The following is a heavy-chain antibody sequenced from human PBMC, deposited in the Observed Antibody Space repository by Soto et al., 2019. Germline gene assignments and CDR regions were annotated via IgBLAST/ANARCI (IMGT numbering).Heavy chain of an antibody. Sequence: QVQLVESGGGVVQPGRSLRLSCAASGFTFSSYGMHWVRQAPGKGLEWVAVIWYDGSNKYYADSVKGRFTISRDNSKNTLYLQMNSLRAEGTAVYYCARDPLGYSWSIFKFDYWGQGTLVTVSS. CDR2: IWYDGSNK. CDR1: GFTFSSYG. D-gene: IGHD5-18*01. V-gene: IGHV3-33*01. CDR3: ARDPLGYSWSIFKFDY. J-gene: IGHJ4*02.